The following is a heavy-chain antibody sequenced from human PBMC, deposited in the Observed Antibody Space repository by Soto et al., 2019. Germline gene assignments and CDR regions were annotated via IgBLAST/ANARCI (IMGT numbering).Heavy chain of an antibody. CDR2: ISYDGSNK. CDR3: ARAPVGGYWGYFDY. J-gene: IGHJ4*02. D-gene: IGHD6-25*01. CDR1: GFTFSSYG. Sequence: GGSLRLSCAASGFTFSSYGMHWVRQAPGKGLEWVAVISYDGSNKYYADSVKGRFTIPRDNSKNTLYLQMNSLRAEDTAVYYCARAPVGGYWGYFDYWGPGALVTVSS. V-gene: IGHV3-30*03.